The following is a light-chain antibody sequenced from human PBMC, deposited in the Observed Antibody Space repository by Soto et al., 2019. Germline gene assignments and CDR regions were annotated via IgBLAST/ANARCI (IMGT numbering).Light chain of an antibody. CDR2: DVS. Sequence: QSALTQPASVSGSPGQSITISCTGTSSDDGGSNYVSWYQQHPGKAPKLMIYDVSNRPSGVSNRFSGSKSGNTASLTISGLQAEDEADYYCSSYTSSSTEVFGTGTKLTVL. V-gene: IGLV2-14*01. J-gene: IGLJ1*01. CDR3: SSYTSSSTEV. CDR1: SSDDGGSNY.